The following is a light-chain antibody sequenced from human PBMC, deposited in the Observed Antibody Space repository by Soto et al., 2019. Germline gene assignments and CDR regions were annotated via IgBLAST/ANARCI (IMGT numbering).Light chain of an antibody. J-gene: IGLJ2*01. CDR3: SSYTSNSITI. V-gene: IGLV2-14*01. CDR2: DVS. CDR1: SSDVGGYNY. Sequence: QSVLTQPASVSGSPGQSITISCTGTSSDVGGYNYVSWYQQHPGKAPKLMIYDVSNRPSGVSNRFSGSKSGNTASLTISGLQAEDEADYCCSSYTSNSITIFGGGTKLTVL.